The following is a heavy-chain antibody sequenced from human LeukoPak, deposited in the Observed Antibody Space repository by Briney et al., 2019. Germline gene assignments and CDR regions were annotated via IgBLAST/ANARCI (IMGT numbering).Heavy chain of an antibody. CDR3: TRENYVPDP. V-gene: IGHV3-7*03. Sequence: PGGSLRLSCAASGFTFDDYGMSWVRQTPGKGLEWVASISNGGYPTYYVDSVRGRFTVSRDDARNSLFLQMNGLRADDTAVYYCTRENYVPDPWGQGTLVTVSS. J-gene: IGHJ5*02. D-gene: IGHD3-10*02. CDR2: ISNGGYPT. CDR1: GFTFDDYG.